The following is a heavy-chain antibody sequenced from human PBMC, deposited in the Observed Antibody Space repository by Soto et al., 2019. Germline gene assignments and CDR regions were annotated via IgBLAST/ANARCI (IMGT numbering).Heavy chain of an antibody. J-gene: IGHJ4*02. CDR1: GGSISSYY. Sequence: PSETLSLTCTVSGGSISSYYWSWIRQPPGKGLEWIGYIYYSGSTNYNPSLKSRVTISVDTSKNQFSLKLSSVTAADTAVYYCARDLGGDGYNDYWGQGTLVNVSS. D-gene: IGHD3-16*01. CDR2: IYYSGST. CDR3: ARDLGGDGYNDY. V-gene: IGHV4-59*01.